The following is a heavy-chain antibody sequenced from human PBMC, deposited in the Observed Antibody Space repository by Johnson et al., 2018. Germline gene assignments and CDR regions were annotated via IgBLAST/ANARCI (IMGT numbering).Heavy chain of an antibody. CDR2: ISRSSSTL. CDR1: GFTFCSYS. J-gene: IGHJ6*02. D-gene: IGHD6-6*01. V-gene: IGHV3-48*02. CDR3: AGLGGQLNCHTNMDG. Sequence: VQPQESGGGVVQPGRSLRLTCAASGFTFCSYSMNWVRQAQGTGQEWVSYISRSSSTLYYADSVKVRFTISRDNANNSLDLQMNSLSDADTAVYYSAGLGGQLNCHTNMDGWGQGTTVTVSS.